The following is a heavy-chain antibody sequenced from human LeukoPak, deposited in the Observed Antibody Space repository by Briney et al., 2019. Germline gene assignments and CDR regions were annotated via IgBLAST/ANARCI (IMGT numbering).Heavy chain of an antibody. V-gene: IGHV4-59*01. CDR3: ARDGRGYGAFDI. CDR1: GGSISSDY. Sequence: SETLSLTCTVSGGSISSDYWSWIRQPPGKGLEWIGYIYYSGSTNYNPSLKSRVTISIDTSKNQFSLKMRSVAAADTAVYYCARDGRGYGAFDIWGQGTMVTVPS. J-gene: IGHJ3*02. D-gene: IGHD1-1*01. CDR2: IYYSGST.